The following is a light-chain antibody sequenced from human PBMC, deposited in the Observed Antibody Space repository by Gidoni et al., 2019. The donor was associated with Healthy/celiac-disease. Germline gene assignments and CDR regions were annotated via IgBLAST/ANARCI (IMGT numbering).Light chain of an antibody. J-gene: IGKJ4*01. Sequence: DIQMTQSPSSLSASVGDRATITCQASQDISNYLNWYQQKPGKAPKLLIYDASNLETGVPSRFSGSGSGTDFTFTISSLQPEDIATYYCQQYDNLPTFXGXTKVEIK. V-gene: IGKV1-33*01. CDR3: QQYDNLPT. CDR2: DAS. CDR1: QDISNY.